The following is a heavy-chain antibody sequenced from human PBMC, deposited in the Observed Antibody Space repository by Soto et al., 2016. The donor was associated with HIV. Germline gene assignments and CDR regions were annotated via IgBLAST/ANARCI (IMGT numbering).Heavy chain of an antibody. CDR2: ISAYNGNT. J-gene: IGHJ4*02. CDR1: GYTFTNYG. V-gene: IGHV1-18*01. D-gene: IGHD3-22*01. CDR3: VRAVGRVVVDYFDY. Sequence: QVQLVQSGAEVKKPGASVKVSCKASGYTFTNYGISWVRQAPGQGLEWMGWISAYNGNTNYAQKLQGRVTMTTDTSTSKSYMELRSLRSDDTAVYYCVRAVGRVVVDYFDYWGQGTLVTVSS.